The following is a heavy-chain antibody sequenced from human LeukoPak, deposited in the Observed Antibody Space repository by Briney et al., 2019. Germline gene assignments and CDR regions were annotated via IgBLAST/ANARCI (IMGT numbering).Heavy chain of an antibody. J-gene: IGHJ5*02. D-gene: IGHD3-22*01. CDR3: ARDCDTSGNYYGWFDP. CDR2: INWSGGST. CDR1: GFTFDDYG. Sequence: GGSLRLSCGASGFTFDDYGMSWVRQAPGKGLEWVSGINWSGGSTGYADSVKGRFTISRDNAKNTLYLQMNSLRAEDTAVYYCARDCDTSGNYYGWFDPWGQGALVTVSS. V-gene: IGHV3-20*04.